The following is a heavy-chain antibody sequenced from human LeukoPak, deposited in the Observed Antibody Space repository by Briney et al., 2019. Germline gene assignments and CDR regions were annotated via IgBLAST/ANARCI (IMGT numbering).Heavy chain of an antibody. CDR3: VKESGFMVAPNSAFDI. Sequence: GGSLRPSCSASGFTFNSYPVHWVRQAPGKGLEYVSGISRNGGSTYYADSVKGRFTISRDNSKNTLYLQMSSLRAEDTAEYYCVKESGFMVAPNSAFDIWGQGTMVTVSS. CDR2: ISRNGGST. V-gene: IGHV3-64D*06. D-gene: IGHD4/OR15-4a*01. J-gene: IGHJ3*02. CDR1: GFTFNSYP.